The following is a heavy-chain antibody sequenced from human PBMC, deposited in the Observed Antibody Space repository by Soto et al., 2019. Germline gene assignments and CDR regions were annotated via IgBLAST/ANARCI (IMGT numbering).Heavy chain of an antibody. CDR2: IIPIFGTA. J-gene: IGHJ6*02. CDR3: ALGYCSGGSCPESYYYYYGMDV. D-gene: IGHD2-15*01. V-gene: IGHV1-69*13. CDR1: GGTFSSYA. Sequence: SVKVSCKASGGTFSSYAISWVRQAPGQGLEWMGGIIPIFGTANYAQKFQGRVTITADESTSTAYMELSSLRSEDTAVYYCALGYCSGGSCPESYYYYYGMDVWAQGTTVTVSS.